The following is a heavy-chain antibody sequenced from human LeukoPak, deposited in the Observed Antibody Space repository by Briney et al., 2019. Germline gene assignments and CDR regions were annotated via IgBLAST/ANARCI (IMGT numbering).Heavy chain of an antibody. CDR1: GFTFSSYW. Sequence: GGSLRLSCAASGFTFSSYWMSWVRQAPGKGLEWVANIKQDGSEKYYVDSVKGRFTISRDNAKNSLYVQMNSLRAEDTAVYYCARDQRYCSSSSCPWEPFDYWGQGTLVTVSS. D-gene: IGHD2-2*01. J-gene: IGHJ4*02. CDR3: ARDQRYCSSSSCPWEPFDY. V-gene: IGHV3-7*05. CDR2: IKQDGSEK.